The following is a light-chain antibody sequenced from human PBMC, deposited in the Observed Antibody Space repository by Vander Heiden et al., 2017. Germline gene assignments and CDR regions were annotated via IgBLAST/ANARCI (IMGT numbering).Light chain of an antibody. CDR2: GAC. CDR1: QSVSSNY. J-gene: IGKJ2*01. Sequence: ETVLTQSPRPLSLSPGERATLSCRASQSVSSNYLAWYQQTLGQAPRLLVYGACSRVTGIPDRIRGRASGTDFTISISSLEAEDIAVYYCQLDCTSPFTFGEGTKLEIK. CDR3: QLDCTSPFT. V-gene: IGKV3-20*01.